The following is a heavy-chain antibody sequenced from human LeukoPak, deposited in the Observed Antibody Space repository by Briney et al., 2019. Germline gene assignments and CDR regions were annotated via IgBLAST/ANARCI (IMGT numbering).Heavy chain of an antibody. CDR2: VYHSGIT. CDR3: ARSVGGDYMDV. J-gene: IGHJ6*03. Sequence: SETLSLTCAVSGYSISSGYYWCCLRQPPGKVLEYIASVYHSGITYYNPSLKSRVTISVDTSKNQFSLKLSFVTAGDTALYYCARSVGGDYMDVWGKGTTVTVYS. V-gene: IGHV4-38-2*01. D-gene: IGHD2-2*01. CDR1: GYSISSGYY.